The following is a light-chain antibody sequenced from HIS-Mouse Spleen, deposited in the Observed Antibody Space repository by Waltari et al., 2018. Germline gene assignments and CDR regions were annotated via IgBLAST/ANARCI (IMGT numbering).Light chain of an antibody. CDR1: SSDVGSYNL. CDR2: GGS. Sequence: QSALTQPASVSGSPGQSITISCTGTSSDVGSYNLVSWYHKHPGKAPKLMIYGGSKGPSGFSIRFAGSKSGNTASLTIAGLQAEDEADYYCCSYAGSSTLVFGGGTKLTVL. V-gene: IGLV2-23*01. CDR3: CSYAGSSTLV. J-gene: IGLJ3*02.